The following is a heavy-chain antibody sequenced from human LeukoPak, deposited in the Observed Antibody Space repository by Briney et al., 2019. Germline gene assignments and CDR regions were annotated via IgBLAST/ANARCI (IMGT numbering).Heavy chain of an antibody. V-gene: IGHV3-30*03. CDR3: AQGGSEIYYFYHGMDV. J-gene: IGHJ6*02. CDR1: GLSFNSYA. D-gene: IGHD3-10*01. CDR2: ISYDGSNK. Sequence: GGSLRLSCAASGLSFNSYAIHWVRQAPGKGLEWVTAISYDGSNKHYADSVRGRFTISRDNSKNTLYLQMNSLRTEDTAVYYCAQGGSEIYYFYHGMDVWGRGTTVTVSS.